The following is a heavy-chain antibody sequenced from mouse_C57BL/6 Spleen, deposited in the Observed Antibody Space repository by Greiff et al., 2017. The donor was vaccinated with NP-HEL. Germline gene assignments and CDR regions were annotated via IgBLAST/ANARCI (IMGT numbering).Heavy chain of an antibody. D-gene: IGHD3-2*02. CDR1: GYAFSSSW. J-gene: IGHJ3*01. Sequence: VQLQQSGPELVKPGASVKISCKASGYAFSSSWMNWVKQRPGKGLEWIGRIYPGDGDTNYNGKFKGKATLTADKSSSTAYMQLSSLTSEDSAVYFCAREAAQAFAYWGQGTLVTVSA. CDR2: IYPGDGDT. CDR3: AREAAQAFAY. V-gene: IGHV1-82*01.